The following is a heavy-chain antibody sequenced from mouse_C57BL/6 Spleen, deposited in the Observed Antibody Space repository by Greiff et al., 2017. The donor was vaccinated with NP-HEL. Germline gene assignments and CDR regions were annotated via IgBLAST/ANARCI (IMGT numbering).Heavy chain of an antibody. V-gene: IGHV5-17*01. D-gene: IGHD2-4*01. J-gene: IGHJ3*01. CDR1: GFTFSDYG. CDR3: ARPGDYDEFAC. Sequence: DVMLVESGGGLVKPGGSLKLSCAASGFTFSDYGMHWVRQAPEKGLEWVAYISSGSSTIYYADTVKGRCTISRDNAKNTLFLQMTSLRSEDTAMYYCARPGDYDEFACWGQGTLVTVSA. CDR2: ISSGSSTI.